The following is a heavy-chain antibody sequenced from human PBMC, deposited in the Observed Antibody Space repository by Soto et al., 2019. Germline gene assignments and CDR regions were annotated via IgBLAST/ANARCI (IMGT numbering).Heavy chain of an antibody. J-gene: IGHJ4*02. Sequence: GGSLRLSCAASGFTFSSYAMSWVRQAPGKGLEWVSAISGDGSSTYFADSGKGRFTISRDNSKNTLYLQMNSLRAEDTAVYYCAKDWQFDWPNYYFDYWGQGTLVTVSS. D-gene: IGHD3-9*01. CDR3: AKDWQFDWPNYYFDY. CDR2: ISGDGSST. CDR1: GFTFSSYA. V-gene: IGHV3-23*01.